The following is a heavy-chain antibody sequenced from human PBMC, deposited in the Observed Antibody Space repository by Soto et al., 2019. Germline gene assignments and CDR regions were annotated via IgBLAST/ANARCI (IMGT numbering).Heavy chain of an antibody. J-gene: IGHJ4*02. CDR1: GYTFTNFG. V-gene: IGHV1-18*01. CDR3: ATRSPAFDY. Sequence: QVQLVQSGPEVKKPGASVKVSCKTSGYTFTNFGISWVRQAPGQGLEWMGWVTTDKGKTTYAQKFQGRVTMTTDTSTSTAYMELRSLRSDDTAVYYCATRSPAFDYWGQRTLVTVSS. CDR2: VTTDKGKT.